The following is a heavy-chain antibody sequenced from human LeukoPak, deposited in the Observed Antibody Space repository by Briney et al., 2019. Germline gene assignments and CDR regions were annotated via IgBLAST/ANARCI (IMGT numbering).Heavy chain of an antibody. J-gene: IGHJ4*02. D-gene: IGHD1-26*01. CDR1: GFTFSSYW. V-gene: IGHV3-74*01. Sequence: SGGSLRLSCAASGFTFSSYWMHWVRQGPGKGLEWVSRINMDGTTISYADSVKGRFTISRDNAKNTLYLQISSLRAEDTAVYYCARVSRGSYHFEYWGQGALVTVSS. CDR2: INMDGTTI. CDR3: ARVSRGSYHFEY.